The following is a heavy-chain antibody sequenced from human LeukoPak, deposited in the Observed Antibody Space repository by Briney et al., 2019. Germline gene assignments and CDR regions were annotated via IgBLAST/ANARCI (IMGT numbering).Heavy chain of an antibody. CDR1: GYTLTELS. CDR2: FDPEDGET. CDR3: ATGLGPYCSSTSCYLGH. D-gene: IGHD2-2*01. Sequence: ASVKVSCKVSGYTLTELSMHWVRQAPGKGLEWMGGFDPEDGETIYAQKFQGRVTMTEDTSTDTAYMELSSLRSEDTAVYYCATGLGPYCSSTSCYLGHWGQGTLVTVSS. J-gene: IGHJ4*02. V-gene: IGHV1-24*01.